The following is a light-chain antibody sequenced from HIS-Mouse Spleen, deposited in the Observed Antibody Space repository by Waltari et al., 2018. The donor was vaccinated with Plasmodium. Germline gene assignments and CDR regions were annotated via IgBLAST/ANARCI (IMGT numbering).Light chain of an antibody. Sequence: DIQMTQSPSSLSASVGDRVTITCRASQSIRSYLNWYQQKPGKAPKLLIYAASSLQSGVPSRFSGGGSGTDFTLTISSLQPEDFATYYCQQSYSTWTFGQGTKVEIK. J-gene: IGKJ1*01. CDR3: QQSYSTWT. CDR1: QSIRSY. CDR2: AAS. V-gene: IGKV1-39*01.